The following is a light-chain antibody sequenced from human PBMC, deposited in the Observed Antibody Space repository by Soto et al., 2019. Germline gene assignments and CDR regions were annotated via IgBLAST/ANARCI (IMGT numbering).Light chain of an antibody. CDR3: QQYSNGTRLS. CDR2: GAS. V-gene: IGKV3D-15*01. CDR1: QSISFN. J-gene: IGKJ4*01. Sequence: DIVMTQSPAALSVPPGERVTLSCRASQSISFNLAWYQQKPGQAPRLLIYGASSRATGIPDRFSGSGFGTEFTLTISSLQSEDFVVYYCQQYSNGTRLSFGGGTKV.